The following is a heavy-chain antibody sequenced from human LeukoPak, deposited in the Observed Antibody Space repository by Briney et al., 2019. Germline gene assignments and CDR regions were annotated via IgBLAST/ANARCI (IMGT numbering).Heavy chain of an antibody. D-gene: IGHD4-17*01. CDR1: GFTFSSYG. CDR3: ARSGGVTTTLGY. CDR2: VSYDGGNK. V-gene: IGHV3-30*03. J-gene: IGHJ4*02. Sequence: GGSLRLSCAASGFTFSSYGMHWVRQAPGKGLEWVAVVSYDGGNKYYADSVKGRFTISRDNSKNTLYLQMNSLRAEDTAVYYCARSGGVTTTLGYWGQGTLVTVSS.